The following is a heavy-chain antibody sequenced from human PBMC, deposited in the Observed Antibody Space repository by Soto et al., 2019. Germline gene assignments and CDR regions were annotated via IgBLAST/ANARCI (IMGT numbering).Heavy chain of an antibody. Sequence: LRLSFAASGFTFSSYSMNWVRQAPGKGLEWVSSISSSSSYIYYADSVKGRFTISRDNAKNSLYLQMNSLRAEDTAVYYCARDSLDYYDRRGSFDYWGQGTLVTVSS. V-gene: IGHV3-21*01. CDR2: ISSSSSYI. CDR1: GFTFSSYS. D-gene: IGHD3-22*01. CDR3: ARDSLDYYDRRGSFDY. J-gene: IGHJ4*02.